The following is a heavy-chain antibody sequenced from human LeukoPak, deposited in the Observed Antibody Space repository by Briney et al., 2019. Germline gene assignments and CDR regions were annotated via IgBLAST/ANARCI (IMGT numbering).Heavy chain of an antibody. Sequence: ASVKVSYKASGYTFTSYGISWVRQAPGQGLEWMGWISAYNGNTNYAQKLQGRVTMTTDTSTSTAYMELRSLRSDDTAVYYCARVAAARTHYYYGMDVWGQGTTVTVSS. CDR3: ARVAAARTHYYYGMDV. D-gene: IGHD6-13*01. CDR2: ISAYNGNT. V-gene: IGHV1-18*01. J-gene: IGHJ6*02. CDR1: GYTFTSYG.